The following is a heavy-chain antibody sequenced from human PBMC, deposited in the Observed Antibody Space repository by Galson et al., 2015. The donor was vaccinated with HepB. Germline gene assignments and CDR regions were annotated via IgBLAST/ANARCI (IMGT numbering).Heavy chain of an antibody. CDR3: ARMVDTAMVMDY. CDR1: GFSLSTSGMR. D-gene: IGHD5-18*01. CDR2: IDWDDDK. V-gene: IGHV2-70*04. Sequence: PALVKPTQTLTLTCTFSGFSLSTSGMRVSWIRQPPGKALEWLARIDWDDDKFYSTSLKTRLTISKDTSKNQVVLTMTNMDPVDTATYYCARMVDTAMVMDYWGQGTLVTVSS. J-gene: IGHJ4*02.